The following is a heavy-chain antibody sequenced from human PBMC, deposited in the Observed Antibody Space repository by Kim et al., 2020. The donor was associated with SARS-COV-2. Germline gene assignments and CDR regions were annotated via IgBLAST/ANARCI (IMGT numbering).Heavy chain of an antibody. CDR1: GFTFSSYG. Sequence: GGSLRLSCAASGFTFSSYGMHWVRQAPGKGLEWVAVISYDGSNKYYADSVKGRFTISRDNSKNTLYLQMNSLRAEDTAVYYCAKEGRDSLGVVIIYYYYYGMDVWGQGTTVTVSS. CDR2: ISYDGSNK. V-gene: IGHV3-30*18. CDR3: AKEGRDSLGVVIIYYYYYGMDV. D-gene: IGHD3-3*01. J-gene: IGHJ6*02.